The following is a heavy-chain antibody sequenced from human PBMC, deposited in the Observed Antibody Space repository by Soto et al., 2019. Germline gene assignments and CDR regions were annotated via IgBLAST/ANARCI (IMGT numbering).Heavy chain of an antibody. CDR3: ARDTSNYFDY. V-gene: IGHV1-18*01. CDR2: ISAYNGNT. D-gene: IGHD2-2*01. CDR1: GSTIPRDA. Sequence: ASVKVSFKPAGSTIPRDAVHWVRQAPGQRLEWMGWISAYNGNTNYAQKLQGRVTMTTDTSTSTAYMELRSLRSDDTAVYYCARDTSNYFDYWGQGTLVTVSS. J-gene: IGHJ4*02.